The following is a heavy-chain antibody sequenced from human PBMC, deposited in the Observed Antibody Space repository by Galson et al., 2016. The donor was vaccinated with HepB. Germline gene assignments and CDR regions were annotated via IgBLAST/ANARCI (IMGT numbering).Heavy chain of an antibody. CDR3: ARGRWELFGEVNVLDY. Sequence: TLSLTCTVSGGSISSDGNYWTWIRQPAGQGLEWIGRVYSSGTTNYNPSLKSRLTISMDTSRNHFSLKLTSVTAADAAVYYCARGRWELFGEVNVLDYWGQGTLVTVSS. J-gene: IGHJ4*02. CDR1: GGSISSDGNY. D-gene: IGHD3-3*01. CDR2: VYSSGTT. V-gene: IGHV4-61*02.